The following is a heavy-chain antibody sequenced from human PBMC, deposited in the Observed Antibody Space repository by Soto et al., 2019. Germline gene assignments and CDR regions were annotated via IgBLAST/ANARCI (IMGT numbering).Heavy chain of an antibody. J-gene: IGHJ3*02. D-gene: IGHD3-22*01. CDR3: ARGSYYYDSSVAFDI. CDR1: GFTFSSYG. CDR2: IWYDGSNK. Sequence: QVQLVESGGGVVQPGRSLRLSCAASGFTFSSYGMHWVRQAPGKGLEWVAVIWYDGSNKYYADSVKGRFTISRDNSKNTLYLQMNSLRAEDTAVYYCARGSYYYDSSVAFDIWGQGTMVTVSP. V-gene: IGHV3-33*01.